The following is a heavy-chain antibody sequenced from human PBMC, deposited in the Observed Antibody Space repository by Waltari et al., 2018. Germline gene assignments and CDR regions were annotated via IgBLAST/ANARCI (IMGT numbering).Heavy chain of an antibody. CDR1: GGSISSSSYY. J-gene: IGHJ4*02. D-gene: IGHD6-19*01. CDR2: IDYSGST. Sequence: QLQLQESGPGLVKPSETLSLTCTVSGGSISSSSYYWGWIRQPPGKGLEWIGSIDYSGSTYYNPSLKSRVTISVDTSKNQFSLKLSSVTAADTAVYYCARQRRGWWAVDYWGQGTLVTVSS. CDR3: ARQRRGWWAVDY. V-gene: IGHV4-39*01.